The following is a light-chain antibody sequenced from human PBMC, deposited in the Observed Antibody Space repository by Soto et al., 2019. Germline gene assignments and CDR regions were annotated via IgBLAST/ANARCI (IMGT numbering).Light chain of an antibody. J-gene: IGLJ3*02. CDR1: NIGSKS. CDR2: DDS. Sequence: SYELTQPPSVSVAPGQTATVTCGGRNIGSKSVHWYQQKPGQAPVLVVHDDSDRPSGIPGRFSGSNSGDTATLTISGVEAGDEADYYCHVWDRSSNHWVFGGGTKLTVL. CDR3: HVWDRSSNHWV. V-gene: IGLV3-21*02.